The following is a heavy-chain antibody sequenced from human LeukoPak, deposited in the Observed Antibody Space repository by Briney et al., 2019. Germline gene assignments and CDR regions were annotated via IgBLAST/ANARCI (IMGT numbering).Heavy chain of an antibody. V-gene: IGHV4-59*08. CDR3: ARHHRILFDPDVGSRHGMDV. Sequence: SETLSLTCTVCGGSISSYCGSWLRQPRGKGLEWSGYIYYSGSTNYNPSLESRVTISVDTSKNQFSLKLSSVTAADTAVYYCARHHRILFDPDVGSRHGMDVWGQGTTVTVSS. J-gene: IGHJ6*02. CDR2: IYYSGST. D-gene: IGHD1-26*01. CDR1: GGSISSYC.